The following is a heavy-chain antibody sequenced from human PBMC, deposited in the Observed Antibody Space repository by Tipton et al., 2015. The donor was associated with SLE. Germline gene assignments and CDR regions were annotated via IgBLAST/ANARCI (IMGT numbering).Heavy chain of an antibody. CDR2: ITWNSGDI. Sequence: SLRLSCSASGFAFDDYAMHWVRQVPGKGLEWVSGITWNSGDIGYADSVKGRFTISRDNAKNSLYLQMSSLRPDDTSIYYCAKDQYNYGLFDSWGQGNLVTVSS. CDR3: AKDQYNYGLFDS. CDR1: GFAFDDYA. J-gene: IGHJ4*02. D-gene: IGHD5-18*01. V-gene: IGHV3-9*01.